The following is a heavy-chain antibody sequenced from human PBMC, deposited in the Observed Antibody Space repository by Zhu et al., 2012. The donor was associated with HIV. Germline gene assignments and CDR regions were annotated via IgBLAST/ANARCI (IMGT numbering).Heavy chain of an antibody. D-gene: IGHD6-19*01. J-gene: IGHJ3*01. CDR2: IYYGGST. CDR1: GGTISSSSSF. Sequence: VQLHESGPGLVKPSETLSLTCTVSGGTISSSSSFWAWIRQTPGKGLEWIGSIYYGGSTHYNPSLKSRLTISVDTSKNQFSLKLSSVTAADTALYYCANTRTSGWYSYAFHVWGQGTMVTVSS. CDR3: ANTRTSGWYSYAFHV. V-gene: IGHV4-39*01.